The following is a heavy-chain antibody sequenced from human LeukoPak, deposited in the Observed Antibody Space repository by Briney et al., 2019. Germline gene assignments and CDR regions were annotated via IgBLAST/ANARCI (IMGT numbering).Heavy chain of an antibody. D-gene: IGHD6-13*01. Sequence: SAKVSCKASGGTFSSYAISWVRQAPGQGLEWMGRIIPILGIANYAQKFQGRVTITADKSTSTAYMELSSLRSEDTAVYYCASAAAEEWFDPWGQGTLVTVSS. J-gene: IGHJ5*02. V-gene: IGHV1-69*04. CDR3: ASAAAEEWFDP. CDR1: GGTFSSYA. CDR2: IIPILGIA.